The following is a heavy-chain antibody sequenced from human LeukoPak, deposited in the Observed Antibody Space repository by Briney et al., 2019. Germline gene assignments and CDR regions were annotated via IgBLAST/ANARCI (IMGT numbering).Heavy chain of an antibody. D-gene: IGHD5-18*01. V-gene: IGHV3-21*04. CDR3: AKDRGYSYGPSEDAFDI. CDR2: ISSSSSYI. J-gene: IGHJ3*02. CDR1: GFTFSSYS. Sequence: GGSLRLSCAASGFTFSSYSMNWVRQAPGKGLEWVPPISSSSSYIYYADSVKGRFTISRDNAKNSLYLQMNSLRAEDTAVYYCAKDRGYSYGPSEDAFDIWGQGTMVTVSS.